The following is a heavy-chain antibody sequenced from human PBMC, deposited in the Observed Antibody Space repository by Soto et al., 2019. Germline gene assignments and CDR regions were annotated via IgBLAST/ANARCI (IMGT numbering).Heavy chain of an antibody. J-gene: IGHJ3*02. D-gene: IGHD3-10*01. Sequence: GGSLRLSCAASGFTFSSYSMNWVRQAPGKGLEWVSYISSSSSTIYYADSVKGRFTISRDNAKNSLYLQMNSLRDEDTAVYYCARSYVYGGFIIEHDAFDIWGQGTMVTVSS. V-gene: IGHV3-48*02. CDR3: ARSYVYGGFIIEHDAFDI. CDR2: ISSSSSTI. CDR1: GFTFSSYS.